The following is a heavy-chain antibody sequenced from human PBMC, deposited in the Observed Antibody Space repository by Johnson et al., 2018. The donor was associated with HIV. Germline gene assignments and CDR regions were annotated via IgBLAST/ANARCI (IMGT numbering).Heavy chain of an antibody. CDR3: ARALGRDGYRNDAFDI. CDR1: RLTVSSNY. J-gene: IGHJ3*02. D-gene: IGHD5-24*01. CDR2: IKQDGRRK. V-gene: IGHV3-7*01. Sequence: VQLVESGGGLVKPGGSLRLSCAASRLTVSSNYMTWVRQAPGKGLEWVANIKQDGRRKYYVDSVKGRSAISSDKAKNSLYLQMNSLRAEDTAVYYCARALGRDGYRNDAFDIWGQGTMVTVSS.